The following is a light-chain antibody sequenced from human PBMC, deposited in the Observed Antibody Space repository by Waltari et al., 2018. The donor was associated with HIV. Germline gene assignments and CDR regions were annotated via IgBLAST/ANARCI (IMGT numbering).Light chain of an antibody. CDR3: LQDYKAPYT. CDR1: QGVRND. Sequence: AIQMTQSPSSLSAAVGDRVTITCRASQGVRNDLGWYQQKSGKAPKLLIYAASALHSGVPSRFSGSGSGTDFTLTISRVQPEDFATYYCLQDYKAPYTFGQGTKLDIK. CDR2: AAS. J-gene: IGKJ2*01. V-gene: IGKV1-6*01.